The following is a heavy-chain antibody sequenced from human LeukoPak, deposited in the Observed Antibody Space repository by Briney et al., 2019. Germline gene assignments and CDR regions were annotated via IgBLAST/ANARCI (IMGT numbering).Heavy chain of an antibody. D-gene: IGHD2-15*01. CDR1: GFIFSTYG. CDR3: ARGGYCGGGSCYPAHLNS. V-gene: IGHV3-33*01. CDR2: VWNDGSNK. J-gene: IGHJ5*02. Sequence: GRSLRLSRAASGFIFSTYGMDWVRQAPGKGREGVTGVWNDGSNKYYADSVKGRFTISRDNSKNTLYLQMNSLRAEDTAVYYCARGGYCGGGSCYPAHLNSWGQGTLVTVSS.